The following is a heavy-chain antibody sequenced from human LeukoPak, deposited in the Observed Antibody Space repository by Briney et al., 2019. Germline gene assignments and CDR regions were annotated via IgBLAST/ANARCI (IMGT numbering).Heavy chain of an antibody. CDR1: GGSISSSSYY. CDR2: IYYSGST. Sequence: SETLSLTCTVSGGSISSSSYYWGWIRQPPGKGLEWIGSIYYSGSTYCNPSLKSRVTISVDTSKNQFSLKLSSVTAADTAVYYCARDRIAAPGRVVDYWGQGTLVTVSS. V-gene: IGHV4-39*07. D-gene: IGHD6-13*01. CDR3: ARDRIAAPGRVVDY. J-gene: IGHJ4*02.